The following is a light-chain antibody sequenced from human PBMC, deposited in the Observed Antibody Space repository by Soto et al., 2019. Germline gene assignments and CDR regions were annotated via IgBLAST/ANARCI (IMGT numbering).Light chain of an antibody. CDR3: QQYGSSPRT. J-gene: IGKJ5*01. CDR2: GAS. CDR1: QSISSSY. V-gene: IGKV3-20*01. Sequence: EFVLTQSPGTLSLSPGKRATLSCRASQSISSSYLAWYQQRPGQAPRLLIYGASSRATGIPDRFSGSGSGTDFTLTITRLEPEDFAVYFCQQYGSSPRTFGQGTRLEIK.